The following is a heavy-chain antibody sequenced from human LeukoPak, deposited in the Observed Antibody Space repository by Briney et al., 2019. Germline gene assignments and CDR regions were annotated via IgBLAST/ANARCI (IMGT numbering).Heavy chain of an antibody. J-gene: IGHJ4*02. CDR2: IKQDGSEK. V-gene: IGHV3-7*01. CDR3: ARDTRTFDY. Sequence: GGSLRLSCAASGFTFSSYRMNWVRQAPGKGLEWVANIKQDGSEKYYVDSVGGRFTISRDNAKNSLFLQMNSLRAEDTAVYYCARDTRTFDYWGQGTLVTVSS. D-gene: IGHD1-26*01. CDR1: GFTFSSYR.